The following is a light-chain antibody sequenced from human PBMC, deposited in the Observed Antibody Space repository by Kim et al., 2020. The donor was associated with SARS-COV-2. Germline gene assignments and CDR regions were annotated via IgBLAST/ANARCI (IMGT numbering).Light chain of an antibody. V-gene: IGLV4-60*03. J-gene: IGLJ3*02. Sequence: QPVLTQSSSASASLGSSVKLTCTLSSGHDSYIIAWHQQQPGKAPRYLMKVEGSGSFYKGSGVPDRFSGSSSGADCYLTISNLQSEDEADYYCETWDSDTRVFGGGTQLTVL. CDR2: VEGSGSF. CDR1: SGHDSYI. CDR3: ETWDSDTRV.